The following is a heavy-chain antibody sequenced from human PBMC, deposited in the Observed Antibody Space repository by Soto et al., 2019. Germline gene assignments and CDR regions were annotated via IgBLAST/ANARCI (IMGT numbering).Heavy chain of an antibody. V-gene: IGHV1-69*01. CDR2: IIPIFGTA. CDR1: GGTFSSYA. CDR3: ARSPGPGDPRAHFYGMDV. J-gene: IGHJ6*02. Sequence: QVQLVQSGAEVKKPGSSVKVSCKASGGTFSSYAISWVRQAPGQGLEWMGGIIPIFGTANYAQKFQGRVTITADESTSTDYRELSRLRSEDTAVYYCARSPGPGDPRAHFYGMDVWGQGTTVTVSS. D-gene: IGHD3-10*01.